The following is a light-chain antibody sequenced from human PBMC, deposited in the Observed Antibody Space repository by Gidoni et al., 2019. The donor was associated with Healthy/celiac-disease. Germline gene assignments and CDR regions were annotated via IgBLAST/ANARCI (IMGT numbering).Light chain of an antibody. Sequence: EIVLTQSPGTLSLSPGERATLSCRASQSVRSSYLAWYQQKPGKAPRLLIYGASSRATGIPDRFSGSGSGTDFTLTISRLEPEDFAVYYCQQYGSSPPTFGQGTKLEIK. V-gene: IGKV3-20*01. CDR1: QSVRSSY. J-gene: IGKJ2*01. CDR3: QQYGSSPPT. CDR2: GAS.